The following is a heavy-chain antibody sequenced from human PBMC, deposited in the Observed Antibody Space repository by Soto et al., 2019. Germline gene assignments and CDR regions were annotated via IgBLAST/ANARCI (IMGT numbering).Heavy chain of an antibody. Sequence: ASVKVSCKASGYTFTSYYIHWVRQAPGQGLEWMGIINPTGGSTTYAQKFQGRVAMTRDTSTSTVYIELNSLTSEDTAVYYCARESVPLETHYHFDSWGQGTLVTVSS. D-gene: IGHD1-26*01. V-gene: IGHV1-46*01. J-gene: IGHJ4*02. CDR1: GYTFTSYY. CDR3: ARESVPLETHYHFDS. CDR2: INPTGGST.